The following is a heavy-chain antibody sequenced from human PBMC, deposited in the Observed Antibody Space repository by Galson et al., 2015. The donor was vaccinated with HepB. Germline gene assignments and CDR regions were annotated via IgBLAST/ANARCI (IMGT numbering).Heavy chain of an antibody. CDR2: VSAAGTRT. J-gene: IGHJ4*02. CDR1: GFTFNRHA. Sequence: SLRLSCAASGFTFNRHAMSWVRQAPGKGLEWISVVSAAGTRTFDADSVKGRFTISRDNSRDTLYLQLNSLRDDDTALYYCAKAALVEATPWIDSDSWGQGTLVTVS. V-gene: IGHV3-23*01. CDR3: AKAALVEATPWIDSDS. D-gene: IGHD1-26*01.